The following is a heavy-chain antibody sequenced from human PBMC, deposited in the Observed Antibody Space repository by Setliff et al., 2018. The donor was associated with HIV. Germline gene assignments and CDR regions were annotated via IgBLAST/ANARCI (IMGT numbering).Heavy chain of an antibody. CDR3: ARDISGSLFFSESGFDI. V-gene: IGHV4-39*06. J-gene: IGHJ3*02. D-gene: IGHD3-3*01. Sequence: SETLSLTCTVSGGSISSTNYQWGWIRQHPGKGPEWIGSIYYSGSTDYNPSLKSRVTISVDTSKKQFTLKMNAVTAADSAVYYCARDISGSLFFSESGFDIWGQGTMVTVSS. CDR1: GGSISSTNYQ. CDR2: IYYSGST.